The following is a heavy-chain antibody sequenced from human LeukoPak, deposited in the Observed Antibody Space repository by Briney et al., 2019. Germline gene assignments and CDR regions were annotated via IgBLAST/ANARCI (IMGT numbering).Heavy chain of an antibody. CDR2: INHSGST. V-gene: IGHV4-34*01. CDR1: GGSFSGYY. J-gene: IGHJ4*02. D-gene: IGHD3-16*02. CDR3: AARKTYYDYVWGSYRYRGFDY. Sequence: PSETMSLTCAVYGGSFSGYYWSWIRQPPGKGLEWIGEINHSGSTNYNPSLKSRVTISVDTSKNQFSLKLSSVPAADTAVYYCAARKTYYDYVWGSYRYRGFDYWGQGTLVTVSS.